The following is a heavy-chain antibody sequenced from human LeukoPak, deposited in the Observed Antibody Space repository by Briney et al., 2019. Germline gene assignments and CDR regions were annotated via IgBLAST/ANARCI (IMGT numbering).Heavy chain of an antibody. CDR1: VGSFSGYY. D-gene: IGHD3-22*01. CDR2: INHSGST. Sequence: SETLSLTCAVYVGSFSGYYWSWIRQPPGKGLEWIGEINHSGSTNYNPSLKSRVTISVDTSKNQFSLKLSSVTAADTAVYYCARGRTNLGGYYYDSSGYYYAYWGQGTLVTVSS. CDR3: ARGRTNLGGYYYDSSGYYYAY. J-gene: IGHJ4*02. V-gene: IGHV4-34*01.